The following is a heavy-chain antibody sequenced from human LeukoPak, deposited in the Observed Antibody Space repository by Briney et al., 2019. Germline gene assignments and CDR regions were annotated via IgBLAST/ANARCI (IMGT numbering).Heavy chain of an antibody. CDR2: IYYSGST. CDR1: GGSISSYY. CDR3: AAHVDTAMVDY. D-gene: IGHD5-18*01. J-gene: IGHJ4*02. V-gene: IGHV4-59*01. Sequence: SETLSLTCTVSGGSISSYYWSWIRQPPGKGLEWIGYIYYSGSTNYNPSLKSRVTISVDTSKNQSSLKLSSVTAADTAVYYCAAHVDTAMVDYWGQGTLVTVSS.